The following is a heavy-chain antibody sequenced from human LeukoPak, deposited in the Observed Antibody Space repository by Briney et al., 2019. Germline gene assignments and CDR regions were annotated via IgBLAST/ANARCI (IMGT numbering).Heavy chain of an antibody. CDR1: GYTFAGYY. CDR3: VRDLLPAHGSGSYYNFAY. J-gene: IGHJ4*02. D-gene: IGHD3-10*01. Sequence: ASVKASCKASGYTFAGYYIHWVRQAPGQGLEWIGWSYPHSGGTDYAQKFQGRVTMNRDTSISTAYLELSRLRSDDTAVCYCVRDLLPAHGSGSYYNFAYWGQGTLVTVSS. V-gene: IGHV1-2*02. CDR2: SYPHSGGT.